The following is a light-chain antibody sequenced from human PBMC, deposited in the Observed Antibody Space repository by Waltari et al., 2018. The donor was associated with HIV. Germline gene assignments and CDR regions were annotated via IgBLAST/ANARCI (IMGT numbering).Light chain of an antibody. CDR2: RNN. CDR3: ATWDDSLNGDVV. Sequence: QSVLTQPPSASGTPGQRVTISCSGSSSTIGSKTVTWYQQPPGTAPKLLIYRNNQRPSGVPDRFSGSKSGTSASLAISGLQSEDEADYYCATWDDSLNGDVVFGGGTKLTVL. V-gene: IGLV1-44*01. J-gene: IGLJ2*01. CDR1: SSTIGSKT.